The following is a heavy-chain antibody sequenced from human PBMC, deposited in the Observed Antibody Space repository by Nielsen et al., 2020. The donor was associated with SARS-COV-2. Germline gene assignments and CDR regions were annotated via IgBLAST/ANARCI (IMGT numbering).Heavy chain of an antibody. D-gene: IGHD3-16*02. CDR3: ARFDRDVWGSYRSSY. V-gene: IGHV1-24*01. CDR2: FDPEDGET. CDR1: GYTLTELS. J-gene: IGHJ4*02. Sequence: ASVKVSCKVSGYTLTELSMHWVRQAPGKGLEWMGGFDPEDGETIYAQKFQGRVTMTENTSTDTAYMELSSLRSEDTAVYYCARFDRDVWGSYRSSYWGQGTLVTVSS.